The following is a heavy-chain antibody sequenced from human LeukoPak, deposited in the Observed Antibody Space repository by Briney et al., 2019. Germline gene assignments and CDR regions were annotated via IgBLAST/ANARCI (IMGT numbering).Heavy chain of an antibody. CDR2: IYRDDST. J-gene: IGHJ4*02. CDR3: ARDRSFRGNYYFEY. D-gene: IGHD1-26*01. V-gene: IGHV3-66*01. Sequence: GGSLRLSCGASGFSVSNNYMSWVRQAPGKGLEWVSVIYRDDSTYYADSVTGRFTISRDNSRNTLYLQMNSLRAEDTAVYYCARDRSFRGNYYFEYWGQGAQVTVSS. CDR1: GFSVSNNY.